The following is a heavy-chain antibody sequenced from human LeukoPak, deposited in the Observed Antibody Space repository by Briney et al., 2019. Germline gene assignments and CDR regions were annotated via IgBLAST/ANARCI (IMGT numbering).Heavy chain of an antibody. J-gene: IGHJ3*02. Sequence: SETLSLTCTVSGGSICSYYWSWIRQPPGKGLEWIGYIYYSGSTNYNPSLKSRVTISVDTSKNQFSLKLSSVTAADTAVYYCARHSGSYVGDAFDIWGQGTMVTVSS. CDR3: ARHSGSYVGDAFDI. CDR2: IYYSGST. V-gene: IGHV4-59*01. D-gene: IGHD1-26*01. CDR1: GGSICSYY.